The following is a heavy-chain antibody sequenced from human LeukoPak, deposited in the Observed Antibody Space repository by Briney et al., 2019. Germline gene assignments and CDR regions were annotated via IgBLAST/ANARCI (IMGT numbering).Heavy chain of an antibody. J-gene: IGHJ5*02. CDR3: ARRRHYYDSSGYYYWWFDP. V-gene: IGHV4-59*08. Sequence: SETLSLTCTVSGGSISSYYWSWIRQPPGKGLEWIGYIYYSGSTNYNPSLKSRVTISVDTSKNQFSLKLSSVTAADTAVYYCARRRHYYDSSGYYYWWFDPWGQGTLVTVSS. CDR1: GGSISSYY. D-gene: IGHD3-22*01. CDR2: IYYSGST.